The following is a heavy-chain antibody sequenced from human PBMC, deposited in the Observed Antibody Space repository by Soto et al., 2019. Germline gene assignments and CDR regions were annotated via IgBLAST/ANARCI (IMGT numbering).Heavy chain of an antibody. V-gene: IGHV3-21*01. CDR3: ARGGSSINCSSTSCRYYYYYYGMDV. CDR1: GFTFSSYS. CDR2: ISSSSSYI. Sequence: NPVGSLRLSCAASGFTFSSYSMNWVRQAPGKGLEWVSSISSSSSYIYYADSVKGRFTISRDNAKNSLYLQMNSLRAEDTAVYYCARGGSSINCSSTSCRYYYYYYGMDVWGQGTTVTVSS. J-gene: IGHJ6*02. D-gene: IGHD2-2*01.